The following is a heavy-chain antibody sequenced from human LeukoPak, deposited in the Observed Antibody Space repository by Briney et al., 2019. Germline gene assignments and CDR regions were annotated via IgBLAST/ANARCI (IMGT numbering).Heavy chain of an antibody. J-gene: IGHJ3*02. V-gene: IGHV3-64D*06. Sequence: GGSLRLSCSASGFTFSSYAMHWVRQAPGKGLEYVPAISSNGGSTYYADSVKGRFTISRDNSKNTLYLQMSSLRAEDTAVYYCVTRGGNIAVAGTGAFDIWGQGTMVTVSS. D-gene: IGHD6-19*01. CDR3: VTRGGNIAVAGTGAFDI. CDR2: ISSNGGST. CDR1: GFTFSSYA.